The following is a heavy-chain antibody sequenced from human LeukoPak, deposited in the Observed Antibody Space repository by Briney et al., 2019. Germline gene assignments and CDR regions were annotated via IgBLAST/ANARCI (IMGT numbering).Heavy chain of an antibody. D-gene: IGHD2-2*01. Sequence: PGGSLRLSCAVSGFTFSGFWMSWSRQAPGKGLEWVANIKQDGSEKYYVDSVKGRFTISRDNAKNSLYLQMNSLRAGDTAVYYCASSTSCSQCHNYYGMDVWGQGTTVTVSS. J-gene: IGHJ6*02. CDR2: IKQDGSEK. CDR1: GFTFSGFW. V-gene: IGHV3-7*01. CDR3: ASSTSCSQCHNYYGMDV.